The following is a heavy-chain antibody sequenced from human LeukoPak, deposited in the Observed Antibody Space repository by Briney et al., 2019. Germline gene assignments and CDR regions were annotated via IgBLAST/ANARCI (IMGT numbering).Heavy chain of an antibody. J-gene: IGHJ4*02. CDR1: GGSISSSSHY. V-gene: IGHV4-39*01. CDR2: IYYSGST. CDR3: ARLRSDFDY. Sequence: PSETLSLTCTVSGGSISSSSHYWGWIRQPPGKGLEWIGSIYYSGSTYYNPSLKSRVTISVDTSKNQFSLKLSSVTAADTAVYYCARLRSDFDYWGQGTLVTVSS.